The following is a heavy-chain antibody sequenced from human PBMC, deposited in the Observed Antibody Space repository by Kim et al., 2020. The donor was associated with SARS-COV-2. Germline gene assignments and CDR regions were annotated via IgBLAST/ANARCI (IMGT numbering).Heavy chain of an antibody. CDR1: GYTFTGYY. CDR3: ARAGRTGTIYYYYGMDV. D-gene: IGHD1-7*01. V-gene: IGHV1-2*02. Sequence: ASVKVSCKASGYTFTGYYMHWVRQAPGQGLEWMGWINPNSGGTNYAQKFQGRVTMTRDTSISTAYMELSRLRSDDTAVYYCARAGRTGTIYYYYGMDVWGQGTTVTVSS. CDR2: INPNSGGT. J-gene: IGHJ6*02.